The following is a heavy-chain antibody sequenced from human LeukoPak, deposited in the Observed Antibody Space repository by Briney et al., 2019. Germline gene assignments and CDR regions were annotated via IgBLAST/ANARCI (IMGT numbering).Heavy chain of an antibody. CDR2: IKSKTDGGTT. D-gene: IGHD2-15*01. CDR3: TTVRGFCSGRSCLGY. Sequence: PGGSLRLSWAASGFTFSNAWMSWVRQAPGKGLEWVGRIKSKTDGGTTDYAAPVKGRFTISRDDSKNTLYLQMNSLKTEDTAVFYCTTVRGFCSGRSCLGYWGQGTLVTVSS. CDR1: GFTFSNAW. J-gene: IGHJ4*02. V-gene: IGHV3-15*01.